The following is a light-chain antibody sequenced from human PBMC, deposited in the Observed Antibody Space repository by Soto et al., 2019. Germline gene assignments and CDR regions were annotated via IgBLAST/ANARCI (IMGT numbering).Light chain of an antibody. CDR1: SSDVGSYNF. Sequence: QSALTQPASVSGSPGQSITISCTGTSSDVGSYNFVSWYQQYPGKAPKLMIYEVSKRPSGVSNRFSGSKSGNTASPTISGLQAEDDFDYLCRSYGTTRSRNSVF. CDR2: EVS. CDR3: RSYGTTRSRNSV. V-gene: IGLV2-23*02. J-gene: IGLJ3*02.